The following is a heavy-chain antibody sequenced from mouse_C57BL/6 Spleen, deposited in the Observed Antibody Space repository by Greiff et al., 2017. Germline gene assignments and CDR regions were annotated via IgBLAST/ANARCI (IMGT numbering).Heavy chain of an antibody. D-gene: IGHD1-1*01. V-gene: IGHV1-39*01. CDR2: INPNYGTT. CDR3: ASLTDYGSSNWYFDV. CDR1: GYSFTDYN. Sequence: EVQLQESGPELVKPGASVKISCKASGYSFTDYNMNWVKQSNGKSLEWIGVINPNYGTTSYNQKFKGKATLTVDQSSSTAYMQLNSLTSEDSAVYYCASLTDYGSSNWYFDVWGTGTTVTVSS. J-gene: IGHJ1*03.